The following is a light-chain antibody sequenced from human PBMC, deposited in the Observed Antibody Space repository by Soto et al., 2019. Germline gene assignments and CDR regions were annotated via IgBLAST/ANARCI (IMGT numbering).Light chain of an antibody. J-gene: IGKJ2*01. Sequence: AIQLTQSPSSLSASVGDRVTITCRASQGISSALAWYQQKPGKAPKLLISDVSSLESGVPSRFSGSGVGTDFTLTISSLQSEDFATYYCQQFDTYPYTFGPGAKLEIK. CDR2: DVS. CDR1: QGISSA. CDR3: QQFDTYPYT. V-gene: IGKV1-13*02.